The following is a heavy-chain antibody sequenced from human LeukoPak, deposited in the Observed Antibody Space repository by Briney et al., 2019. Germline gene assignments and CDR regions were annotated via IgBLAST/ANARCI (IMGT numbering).Heavy chain of an antibody. J-gene: IGHJ6*02. Sequence: SETLSLTCTVSGGSLSSGGYYWSWIRQHPGKGLEWIGYIYYSGSTYYNPSLKSRVTISVDTSKNQFSLKLSSVTAADTAVYYCARQGSGSYYPSYYYYGMDVWGQGTTVTVSS. D-gene: IGHD3-10*01. CDR3: ARQGSGSYYPSYYYYGMDV. CDR1: GGSLSSGGYY. V-gene: IGHV4-31*03. CDR2: IYYSGST.